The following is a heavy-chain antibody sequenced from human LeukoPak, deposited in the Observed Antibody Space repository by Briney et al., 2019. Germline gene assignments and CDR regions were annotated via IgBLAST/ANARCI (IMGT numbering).Heavy chain of an antibody. CDR2: MNPNSGNT. Sequence: ASVKVSCKASGYTFTGYYMHWVRQATGQGLEWVGWMNPNSGNTGYAQKFQGRVTMTRNTSIITAYMELSSLRSEDTAVYYCARGYWSSSWSSYYYMDVWGKGTTVTISS. CDR3: ARGYWSSSWSSYYYMDV. J-gene: IGHJ6*03. CDR1: GYTFTGYY. D-gene: IGHD6-13*01. V-gene: IGHV1-8*02.